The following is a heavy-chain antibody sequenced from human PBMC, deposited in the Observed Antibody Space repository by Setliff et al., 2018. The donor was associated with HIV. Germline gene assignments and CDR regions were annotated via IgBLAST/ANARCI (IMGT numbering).Heavy chain of an antibody. CDR2: IKQDGSEK. D-gene: IGHD5-12*01. CDR1: GFTFSSYW. Sequence: GGSLRLSCAASGFTFSSYWMSWVRQAPGKGLEWVANIKQDGSEKYYVDSVKGRFTISRDNAKNLLYLQMNSLRAEDTAVYYCARVGRDIVATGWHYFDSWGQGTLVTVSS. J-gene: IGHJ4*02. V-gene: IGHV3-7*04. CDR3: ARVGRDIVATGWHYFDS.